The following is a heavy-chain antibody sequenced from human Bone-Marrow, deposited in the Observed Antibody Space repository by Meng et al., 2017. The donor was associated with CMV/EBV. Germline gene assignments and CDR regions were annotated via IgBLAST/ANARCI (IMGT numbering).Heavy chain of an antibody. CDR2: IRYDGSNK. CDR3: ANRGLGYSSGWGYFQH. J-gene: IGHJ1*01. V-gene: IGHV3-30*02. Sequence: GGSLRLSCAASGFTFSSYGMHWVRQAPGKGLEWVAFIRYDGSNKYYADSVKGRFTISRDNSKNTLYLQMNSLRAEDTAVYYCANRGLGYSSGWGYFQHWGQGTLVTVSS. D-gene: IGHD6-19*01. CDR1: GFTFSSYG.